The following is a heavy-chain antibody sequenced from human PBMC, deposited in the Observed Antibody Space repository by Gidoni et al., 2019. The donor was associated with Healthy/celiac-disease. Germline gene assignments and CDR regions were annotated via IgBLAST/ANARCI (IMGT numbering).Heavy chain of an antibody. V-gene: IGHV1-69*01. CDR3: ERDDKDVQLERRRAFDI. CDR1: GGTFSSYA. J-gene: IGHJ3*02. D-gene: IGHD1-1*01. Sequence: QVQLVQSGAEVKKPGSSVKVSCKASGGTFSSYAISWVRQAPGQGLEWMGGIIPIFGTANYAQKFQGRVTITADESTSTAYMELSSLRSEDTAVYYCERDDKDVQLERRRAFDIWGQGTMVTVSS. CDR2: IIPIFGTA.